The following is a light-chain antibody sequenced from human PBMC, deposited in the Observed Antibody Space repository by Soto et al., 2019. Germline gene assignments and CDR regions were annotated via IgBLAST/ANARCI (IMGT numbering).Light chain of an antibody. CDR3: ETWDSSLSTVV. Sequence: QSVLTQPPSVSAAPGQKVTISCSGSKSNIGNNYVSWYQQLPGTAPKLLIYENHKRPSGIPDRFSGSKSGTSATLGITGLQTGDEADYYWETWDSSLSTVVFGGGTQLTVL. CDR2: ENH. J-gene: IGLJ2*01. CDR1: KSNIGNNY. V-gene: IGLV1-51*02.